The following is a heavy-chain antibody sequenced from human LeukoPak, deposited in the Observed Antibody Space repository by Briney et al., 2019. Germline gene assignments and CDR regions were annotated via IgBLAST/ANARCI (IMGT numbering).Heavy chain of an antibody. J-gene: IGHJ4*02. V-gene: IGHV1-2*06. CDR3: ARDGSHWSSFHY. CDR2: INPNSGAT. CDR1: GYSFNAFD. D-gene: IGHD6-19*01. Sequence: ASVKVSCKASGYSFNAFDIHWVRQAPGQGLEWVGRINPNSGATDYAQKFRAGVTLTRDMTTNTVCMELPSLRSDDTAVYYCARDGSHWSSFHYWGQGTLVIVSS.